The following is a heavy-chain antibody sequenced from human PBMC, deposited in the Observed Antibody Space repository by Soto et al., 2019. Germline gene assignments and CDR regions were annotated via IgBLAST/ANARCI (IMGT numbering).Heavy chain of an antibody. CDR2: FDPEDGET. V-gene: IGHV1-24*01. J-gene: IGHJ4*02. D-gene: IGHD6-19*01. CDR1: GYTLTELS. CDR3: ATDKRRYGSGWYAGPPSFDY. Sequence: ASVKVSCKVSGYTLTELSMHWVRQAPGKGLEWMGGFDPEDGETIYAQKFQGRVTMTEDTSTDTAYMELSSLRSEDTAVYYCATDKRRYGSGWYAGPPSFDYWAQGTLV.